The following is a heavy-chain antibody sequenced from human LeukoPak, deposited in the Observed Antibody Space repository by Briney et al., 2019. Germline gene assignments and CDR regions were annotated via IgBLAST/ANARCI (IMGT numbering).Heavy chain of an antibody. CDR2: ISYDGSNK. Sequence: GRSLRLSCAASGFTFSSYAMHWVRQAPGKGLEWVAVISYDGSNKYYADSVKGRFTISRDNSKNTLFLQMNSLRVEDTAVYYCARENAARDTSAFDYWGQGTLVTVSS. CDR3: ARENAARDTSAFDY. CDR1: GFTFSSYA. V-gene: IGHV3-30*04. J-gene: IGHJ4*02. D-gene: IGHD5-18*01.